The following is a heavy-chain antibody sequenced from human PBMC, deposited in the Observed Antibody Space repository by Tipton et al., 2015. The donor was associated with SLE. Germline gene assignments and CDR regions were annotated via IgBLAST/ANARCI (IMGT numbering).Heavy chain of an antibody. Sequence: TLSLTCNVSGVSTTSGGYYWTWIRQRPGTGPEWIGTVYFNVRMYYNPSLKSRITMSLDTSKNQLSQKLSSMTAADTAVYFCARAGGNSLALHVWGQGTMVTVSS. D-gene: IGHD4-23*01. J-gene: IGHJ3*01. CDR2: VYFNVRM. CDR3: ARAGGNSLALHV. CDR1: GVSTTSGGYY. V-gene: IGHV4-31*03.